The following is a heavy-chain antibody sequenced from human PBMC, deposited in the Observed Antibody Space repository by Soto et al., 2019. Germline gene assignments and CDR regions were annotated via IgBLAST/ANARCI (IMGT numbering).Heavy chain of an antibody. V-gene: IGHV3-23*01. CDR2: ISGSGDNT. J-gene: IGHJ4*01. D-gene: IGHD3-3*01. CDR3: AKGRAITVYGVDILFDY. Sequence: GGSLRLACNASVFSFSYYAMPWVRQAPGAGLEWVSVISGSGDNTFYAASVKGRFAISRDNSKNVLYLQMNSLSADDAAVYFCAKGRAITVYGVDILFDYWGLGTLVTVSS. CDR1: VFSFSYYA.